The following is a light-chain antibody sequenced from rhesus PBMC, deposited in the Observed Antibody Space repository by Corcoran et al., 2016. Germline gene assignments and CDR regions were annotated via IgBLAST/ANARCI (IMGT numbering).Light chain of an antibody. V-gene: IGKV1-22*01. CDR1: QSISSW. CDR2: KAS. CDR3: LQYSSSPWT. Sequence: DIQMTQSPSSLSASVGDTVTITCRASQSISSWLDWYQQKPGKAPKPLIYKASSLQSGVPSRFSGSGSGTMFPLTNNSLQPEDFATYYCLQYSSSPWTFGQGTKVEIK. J-gene: IGKJ1*01.